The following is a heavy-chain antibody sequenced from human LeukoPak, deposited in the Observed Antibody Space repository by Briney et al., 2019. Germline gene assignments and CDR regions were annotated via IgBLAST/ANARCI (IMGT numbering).Heavy chain of an antibody. J-gene: IGHJ4*02. D-gene: IGHD6-19*01. CDR1: GFALSSNY. Sequence: GGSLRLSCAASGFALSSNYVGWVRQAPGGGLHWVSLLYSDGDTYYADSVKGRFTISRDTTKNTLYLQMNSLRVDDTAVYYCARDLYSSAWYGIHWGQGTLVTVSS. V-gene: IGHV3-53*01. CDR3: ARDLYSSAWYGIH. CDR2: LYSDGDT.